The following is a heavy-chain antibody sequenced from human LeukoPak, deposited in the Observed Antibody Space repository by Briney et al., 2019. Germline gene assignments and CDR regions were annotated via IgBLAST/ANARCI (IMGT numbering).Heavy chain of an antibody. J-gene: IGHJ4*02. CDR3: ARARNGDCSSTSCHTGILDY. Sequence: PSETLSLICTVSGGSVSSYYWSWIRQPPGKVLEWIGYIYYSGSTNYNPSLKSRVTISVDTSKNQFALKLSSVTAADTAVYYCARARNGDCSSTSCHTGILDYWGQGTLVTVSS. CDR2: IYYSGST. V-gene: IGHV4-59*02. D-gene: IGHD2-2*02. CDR1: GGSVSSYY.